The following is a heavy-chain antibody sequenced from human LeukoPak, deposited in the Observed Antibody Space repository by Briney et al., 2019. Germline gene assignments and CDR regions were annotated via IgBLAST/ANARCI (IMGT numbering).Heavy chain of an antibody. CDR1: GGSISSSSYY. CDR3: SSSTGSGSPTPLGDY. J-gene: IGHJ4*02. Sequence: SETLSLTCTVSGGSISSSSYYWGWIRQPPGKGLEWIGSIYYSGSTYYNPSLKSRVTISVDTSKNQFSLKLSSVTAADTAVYYCSSSTGSGSPTPLGDYWGQGTLVTVSS. CDR2: IYYSGST. D-gene: IGHD3-10*01. V-gene: IGHV4-39*07.